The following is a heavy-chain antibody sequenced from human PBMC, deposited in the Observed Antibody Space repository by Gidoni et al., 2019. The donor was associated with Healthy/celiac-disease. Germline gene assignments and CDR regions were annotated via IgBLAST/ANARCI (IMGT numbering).Heavy chain of an antibody. D-gene: IGHD3-10*01. Sequence: QVQLVQSGAEVKKPGASVKVSCKASGYTFTSYGISWVRQAPGQGLEWMGWISAYKGNTNYAQKLKGRVTMTTETSTSTAYMELRSLRSDDTAVYYCARDQTDTYYYGSGSYFDYWGQGTLVTVSS. J-gene: IGHJ4*02. V-gene: IGHV1-18*01. CDR1: GYTFTSYG. CDR2: ISAYKGNT. CDR3: ARDQTDTYYYGSGSYFDY.